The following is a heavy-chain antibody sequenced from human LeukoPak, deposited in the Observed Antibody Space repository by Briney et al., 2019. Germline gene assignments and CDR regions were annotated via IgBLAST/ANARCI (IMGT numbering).Heavy chain of an antibody. V-gene: IGHV3-20*04. CDR3: VRGQARETTPAGWGSHLDR. D-gene: IGHD1-7*01. CDR2: IDWSGGTS. Sequence: GGSLRLSCAASGFTFGNHVMHWVRQAPGKGLEWVSAIDWSGGTSAYAVSVKGRFTISRDDANSFLYLQMNSLRPEDTAFYLCVRGQARETTPAGWGSHLDRWGLGTLVTVSS. CDR1: GFTFGNHV. J-gene: IGHJ5*02.